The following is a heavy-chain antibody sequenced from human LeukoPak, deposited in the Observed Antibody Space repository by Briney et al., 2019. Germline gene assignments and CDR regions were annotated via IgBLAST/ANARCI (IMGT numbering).Heavy chain of an antibody. Sequence: GGSLRLSRAASGFTFSDYYMSWIRQAPGKGLEWVSYISSSGSTIYYADSVKGRFTTSRDNAKNSVFLQMSSLRPEDMAVYYCAKGEYHQDGIGENRFDNWGQGALVTVSS. V-gene: IGHV3-11*04. CDR1: GFTFSDYY. J-gene: IGHJ4*02. CDR3: AKGEYHQDGIGENRFDN. CDR2: ISSSGSTI. D-gene: IGHD5-24*01.